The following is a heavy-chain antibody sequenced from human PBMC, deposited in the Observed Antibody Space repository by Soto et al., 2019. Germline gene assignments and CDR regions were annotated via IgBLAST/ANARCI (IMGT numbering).Heavy chain of an antibody. Sequence: EVQLLESGGALVRPGGSRRLSCAASGLTFSSYAMSWVRQAPGKGLEWVSIIGVGGGDRYYPESVKGRFTISRDNSRDTLYLEMNSLRDEDTAVYYCARVRFGELVWGQGTLVTVSS. CDR2: IGVGGGDR. D-gene: IGHD3-10*01. CDR1: GLTFSSYA. V-gene: IGHV3-23*01. CDR3: ARVRFGELV. J-gene: IGHJ4*02.